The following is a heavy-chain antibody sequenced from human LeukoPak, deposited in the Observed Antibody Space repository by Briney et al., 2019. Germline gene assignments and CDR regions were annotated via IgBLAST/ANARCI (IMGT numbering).Heavy chain of an antibody. D-gene: IGHD6-13*01. CDR1: GFTFSSYA. Sequence: GRSLRLSCAASGFTFSSYAMHWVRQAPGKGLEWVAVISYDGSNKYYADSVKGRFTISRDNSKNTLYLQMNSLRAEDTAVYYCAGEGIAVAGVDYWGQGTLVTVSS. V-gene: IGHV3-30-3*01. CDR2: ISYDGSNK. CDR3: AGEGIAVAGVDY. J-gene: IGHJ4*02.